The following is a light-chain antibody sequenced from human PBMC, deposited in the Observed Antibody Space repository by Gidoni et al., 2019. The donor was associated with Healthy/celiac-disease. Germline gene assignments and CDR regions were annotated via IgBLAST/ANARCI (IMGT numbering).Light chain of an antibody. CDR2: DAS. CDR1: QDISNY. V-gene: IGKV1-33*01. CDR3: QQYDNRPLT. J-gene: IGKJ4*01. Sequence: DIQMTQSPSSLSASVGARVTITCQAGQDISNYLNWYQQKPGKAPKHLIYDASNLETGVPSRFSGSGSGTDVTFTISSLQPEDIATYYCQQYDNRPLTFGGGTKVEIK.